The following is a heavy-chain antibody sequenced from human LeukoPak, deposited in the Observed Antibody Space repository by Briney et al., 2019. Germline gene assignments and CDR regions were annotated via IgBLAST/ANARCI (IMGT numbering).Heavy chain of an antibody. V-gene: IGHV3-30*03. D-gene: IGHD6-13*01. J-gene: IGHJ4*02. CDR1: GFXFRSYG. CDR2: ISYDGSNK. Sequence: GRSLRLSCAASGFXFRSYGIHWVRQAPGKGLEWVAVISYDGSNKNYADSVKGRFTISRDNSKNTLYLQMNSLRAEDTAVYYCAREYSSSWSDYWGQGTLVTVSS. CDR3: AREYSSSWSDY.